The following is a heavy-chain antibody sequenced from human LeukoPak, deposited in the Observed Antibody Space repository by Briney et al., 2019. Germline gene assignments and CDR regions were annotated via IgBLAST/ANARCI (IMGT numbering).Heavy chain of an antibody. Sequence: SQTLSLTCTVSGGSISSGSYYWSWIRQPAGKGLEWIGRIYTSGSTNYNPSLKSRVTISVDTSKNQFSLKLSSVTAADTAVYYCARESSGGTIDYWGQGTLATVSS. V-gene: IGHV4-61*02. D-gene: IGHD6-19*01. CDR3: ARESSGGTIDY. J-gene: IGHJ4*02. CDR1: GGSISSGSYY. CDR2: IYTSGST.